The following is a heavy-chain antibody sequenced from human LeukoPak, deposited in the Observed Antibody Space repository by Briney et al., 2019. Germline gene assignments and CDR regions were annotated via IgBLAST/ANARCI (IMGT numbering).Heavy chain of an antibody. Sequence: TGGSLRLSCAASGFTFSSYWMHWVRQAPGKGLVWVSRINSDGSSTSYADSVKGRFTISRDNAKNTLYLQMNSLRAEDTAVYYCAKSSRQYRGGVDYWGQGILVTVSS. J-gene: IGHJ4*02. V-gene: IGHV3-74*01. CDR1: GFTFSSYW. CDR2: INSDGSST. D-gene: IGHD5-12*01. CDR3: AKSSRQYRGGVDY.